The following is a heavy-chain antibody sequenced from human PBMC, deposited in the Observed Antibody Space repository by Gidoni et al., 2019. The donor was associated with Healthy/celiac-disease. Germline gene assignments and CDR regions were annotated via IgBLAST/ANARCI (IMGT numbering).Heavy chain of an antibody. CDR2: IRSKAYGGTT. V-gene: IGHV3-49*03. Sequence: EVQLVESGGGLVQPGRSLRLSCTASGFTFVDYAMSWFRQAPGKGLEWVGFIRSKAYGGTTEYAASVKGRFTISRDDSKSIAYLQMNSLKTEDTAVYYCTREEVVITGGFDYWGQGTLVTVSS. J-gene: IGHJ4*02. CDR3: TREEVVITGGFDY. CDR1: GFTFVDYA. D-gene: IGHD3-22*01.